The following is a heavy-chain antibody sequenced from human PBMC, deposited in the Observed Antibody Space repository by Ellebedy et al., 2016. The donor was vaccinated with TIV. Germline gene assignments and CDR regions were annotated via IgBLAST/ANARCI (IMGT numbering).Heavy chain of an antibody. V-gene: IGHV4-59*01. CDR1: GGSISNYY. Sequence: MPSETLSLTCTVSGGSISNYYWSWTRQPPGKGLEWIGYIYYSGSTNYNPSLESRVTISVDTSKNQFSLKLSSVTTADTAVYYCARVGRGNSAGMDVWGKGTTVTVSS. CDR3: ARVGRGNSAGMDV. CDR2: IYYSGST. J-gene: IGHJ6*04. D-gene: IGHD4-23*01.